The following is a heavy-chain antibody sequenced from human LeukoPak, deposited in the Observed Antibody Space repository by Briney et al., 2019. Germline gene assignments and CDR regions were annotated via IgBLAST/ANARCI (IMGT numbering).Heavy chain of an antibody. CDR1: GYTFTGYY. J-gene: IGHJ5*02. CDR3: AREVSGELLSSRWFDP. D-gene: IGHD1-26*01. CDR2: INPNSGGT. V-gene: IGHV1-2*06. Sequence: ASVKVSCKASGYTFTGYYMHWVRQAPGQGLEWMGRINPNSGGTNYAQKFQGRVTMTRDTSISTAYMELSRLRSGDTAVYYCAREVSGELLSSRWFDPWGQGTLVTVSS.